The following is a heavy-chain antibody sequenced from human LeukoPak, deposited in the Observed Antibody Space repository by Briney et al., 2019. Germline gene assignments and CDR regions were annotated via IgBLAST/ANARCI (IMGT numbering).Heavy chain of an antibody. CDR1: GDSVSSNSAA. J-gene: IGHJ3*02. CDR3: ARDPDYQWLVPLYAFDI. V-gene: IGHV6-1*01. Sequence: SQTLSLTCAISGDSVSSNSAAWNWIRQSPSRGLEWLGRTYYRSKWYNDYAVSVKSRITINPDTSKNQFSLQLNSVTPEDTAVYYCARDPDYQWLVPLYAFDIWSQGTMVTVSS. CDR2: TYYRSKWYN. D-gene: IGHD6-19*01.